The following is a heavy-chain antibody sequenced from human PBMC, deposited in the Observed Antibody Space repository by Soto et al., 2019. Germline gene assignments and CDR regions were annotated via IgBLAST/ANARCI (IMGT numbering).Heavy chain of an antibody. V-gene: IGHV4-59*01. D-gene: IGHD4-17*01. CDR3: ARDRRDYGLYDFDY. Sequence: SETLSLTCTVSGGSISSYYWSWIRMPRGKGLEWIGYIYSSRSSNYNPTLNVPVAISVDTSKNQFSLKLSAAAAADAALYYCARDRRDYGLYDFDYWGQGTLVTVSS. J-gene: IGHJ4*02. CDR1: GGSISSYY. CDR2: IYSSRSS.